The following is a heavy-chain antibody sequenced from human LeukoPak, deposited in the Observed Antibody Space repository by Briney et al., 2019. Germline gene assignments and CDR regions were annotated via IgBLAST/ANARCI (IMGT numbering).Heavy chain of an antibody. CDR2: ISSSSSYI. V-gene: IGHV3-21*04. CDR3: ASYWGSYRSLDY. CDR1: GFTFSSYS. Sequence: GGSLRLSCAASGFTFSSYSMNWVRQAPGKGLEWVSSISSSSSYIYYADSVKGRFTISRDNSKNTLYLQMNSLRAEDTAMYYCASYWGSYRSLDYWGQGTQVTVSS. D-gene: IGHD3-16*02. J-gene: IGHJ4*02.